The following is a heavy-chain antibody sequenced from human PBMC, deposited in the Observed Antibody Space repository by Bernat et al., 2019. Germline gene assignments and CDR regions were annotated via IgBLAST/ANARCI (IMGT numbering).Heavy chain of an antibody. V-gene: IGHV3-7*02. CDR1: GFTFSGYW. CDR3: AECIAPPSRLYYYYYGMDL. D-gene: IGHD6-13*01. Sequence: EVQLVESGGGLVQPGGSLRLSCEVSGFTFSGYWITWVRQAPGKGLEWVANIKQDGSDKYYVDSVKGRFTISRDNAKSSLYLQMDILRAEDTAVYYCAECIAPPSRLYYYYYGMDLWGQGTTVTVSS. J-gene: IGHJ6*02. CDR2: IKQDGSDK.